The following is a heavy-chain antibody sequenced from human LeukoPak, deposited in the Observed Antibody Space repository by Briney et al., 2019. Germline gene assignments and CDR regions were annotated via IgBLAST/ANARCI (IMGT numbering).Heavy chain of an antibody. CDR1: GFTVSGNY. CDR2: IYSGGST. J-gene: IGHJ4*02. CDR3: ARDLRGDY. V-gene: IGHV3-53*01. Sequence: GGSLRLSCAASGFTVSGNYMSWVRQAPGKGLEWVSVIYSGGSTYYADSVKGRFTISRDNAKNSLYLQMNSLRDEDTALYYCARDLRGDYWGQGTPVTVSS.